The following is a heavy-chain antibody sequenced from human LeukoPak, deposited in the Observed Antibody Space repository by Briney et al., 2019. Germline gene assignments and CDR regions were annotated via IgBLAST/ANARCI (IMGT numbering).Heavy chain of an antibody. CDR1: GDSVSSNRVA. J-gene: IGHJ5*02. D-gene: IGHD6-13*01. Sequence: SQTLSLTCAISGDSVSSNRVAWNWIRQSPSRGLERLGRTYYRSKWYFNYAPSVKTRITINPDTSKNQFSLQLKSVTPDDTAVYYCARGSRGAAADGINWFDPWGQGTLVTVSS. CDR3: ARGSRGAAADGINWFDP. CDR2: TYYRSKWYF. V-gene: IGHV6-1*01.